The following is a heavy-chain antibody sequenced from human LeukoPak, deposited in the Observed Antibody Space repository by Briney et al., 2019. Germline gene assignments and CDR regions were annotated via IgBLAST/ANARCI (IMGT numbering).Heavy chain of an antibody. CDR3: ARDNHYDILTGYYSNDAFDI. D-gene: IGHD3-9*01. J-gene: IGHJ3*02. CDR1: GYTFTGYY. CDR2: IIPIFGTA. V-gene: IGHV1-69*13. Sequence: SVKVSCKASGYTFTGYYMHWVRQAPGQGLEWMGGIIPIFGTANYAQKFQGRVTITADESTSTAYMELSSLRSEDTAVYYCARDNHYDILTGYYSNDAFDIWGQGTMVTVSS.